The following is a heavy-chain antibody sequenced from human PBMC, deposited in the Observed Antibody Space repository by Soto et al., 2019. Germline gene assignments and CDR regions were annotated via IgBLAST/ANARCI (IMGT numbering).Heavy chain of an antibody. J-gene: IGHJ6*02. CDR2: IKQDGSEK. CDR3: ARNDIVVVPAATGVGYYYYYGMDV. CDR1: GFTFSSYW. Sequence: GGSLRLSCAASGFTFSSYWMIWVRQAPGKGLEWVANIKQDGSEKYYVDSVKGRFTISRDNAKNSLYLQMNSLRAEDTAVYYCARNDIVVVPAATGVGYYYYYGMDVWGQGTTVTVSS. D-gene: IGHD2-2*01. V-gene: IGHV3-7*01.